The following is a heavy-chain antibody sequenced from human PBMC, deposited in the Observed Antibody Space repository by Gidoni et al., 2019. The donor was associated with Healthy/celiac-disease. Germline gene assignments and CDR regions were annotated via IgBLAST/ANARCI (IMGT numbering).Heavy chain of an antibody. Sequence: QVQLVESGGGVVQPGRSLRRSCAASVFTFMSYGMHWVRQAPGKGLDGVAVIWYDGSNKSYADSVKGRFTISRDNYKNPLYMQMNSPRADDTAVYYCARDAYGFNFDYWGQGTLVTVSS. D-gene: IGHD4-17*01. V-gene: IGHV3-33*01. CDR1: VFTFMSYG. J-gene: IGHJ4*02. CDR2: IWYDGSNK. CDR3: ARDAYGFNFDY.